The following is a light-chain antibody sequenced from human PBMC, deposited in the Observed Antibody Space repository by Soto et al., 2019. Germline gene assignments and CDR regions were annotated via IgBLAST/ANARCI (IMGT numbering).Light chain of an antibody. Sequence: QSVLTQPASVSGSLGQSITISCTGTSSDVGSYNLVSWYQQHPGKAPKVIIYEGRKRPPGVSNRFSGSKSGNTASLTISGLQADDEADYHCCSCAGSSTPFVFGTGTKLTVL. CDR1: SSDVGSYNL. CDR2: EGR. CDR3: CSCAGSSTPFV. J-gene: IGLJ1*01. V-gene: IGLV2-23*01.